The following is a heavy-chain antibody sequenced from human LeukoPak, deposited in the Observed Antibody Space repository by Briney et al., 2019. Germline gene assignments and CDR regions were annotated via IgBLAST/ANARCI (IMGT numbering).Heavy chain of an antibody. CDR2: INPNGGDT. D-gene: IGHD3-10*01. CDR1: GYTFTGYY. V-gene: IGHV1-2*02. CDR3: ARDGLWFGELFLNWFDP. J-gene: IGHJ5*02. Sequence: ASVKVSCKASGYTFTGYYMHWVRQAPGQGLQWMGWINPNGGDTNYAQKFQGRVTMTRDTSISTAYMELSRLRSDDTAVYYCARDGLWFGELFLNWFDPWGQGTLVTVSS.